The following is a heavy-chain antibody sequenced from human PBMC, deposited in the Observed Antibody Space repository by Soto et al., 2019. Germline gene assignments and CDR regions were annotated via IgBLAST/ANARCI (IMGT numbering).Heavy chain of an antibody. D-gene: IGHD6-13*01. CDR2: ISSGGSTI. Sequence: EVQLVESGGGLAQPGGSLRLSCVASGFSFSDYEMNWVRQAPGKGLEWVAYISSGGSTIHYADSVRGRFTVSRDNARXXXXXXXXXXXXXXXXXXXXXXXRAAGGYWGQGTLVTVSS. J-gene: IGHJ4*02. CDR1: GFSFSDYE. CDR3: XXXRAAGGY. V-gene: IGHV3-48*03.